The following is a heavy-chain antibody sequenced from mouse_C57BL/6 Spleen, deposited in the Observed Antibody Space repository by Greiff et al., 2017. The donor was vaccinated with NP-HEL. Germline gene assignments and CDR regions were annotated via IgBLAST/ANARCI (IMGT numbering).Heavy chain of an antibody. V-gene: IGHV1-69*01. CDR3: ASYYYGPFDY. CDR2: IDPSDSYT. Sequence: QVQLQQPGAELVMPGASVKLSCKASGYTFTSYWMHWVKQRPGQGLEWIGEIDPSDSYTNYNQKFKGKSTLTVDKSSSTAYMQLSSLTSEGSAVYYCASYYYGPFDYWGQGTTLTVSS. J-gene: IGHJ2*01. CDR1: GYTFTSYW. D-gene: IGHD1-1*01.